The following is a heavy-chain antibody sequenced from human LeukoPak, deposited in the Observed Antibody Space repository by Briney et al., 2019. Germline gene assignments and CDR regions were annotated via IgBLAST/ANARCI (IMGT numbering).Heavy chain of an antibody. CDR1: GDSRTALS. CDR3: AATRYYDSDGYYYFDY. D-gene: IGHD3-22*01. Sequence: GASVKVSCKLSGDSRTALSMHWVRQAPGKGPEWMAGFDPEDGERIQAQKFQGRLTMTEDTSTDTAYMELSSLRSEDTAVYYCAATRYYDSDGYYYFDYWGQGTLITVSS. V-gene: IGHV1-24*01. J-gene: IGHJ4*02. CDR2: FDPEDGER.